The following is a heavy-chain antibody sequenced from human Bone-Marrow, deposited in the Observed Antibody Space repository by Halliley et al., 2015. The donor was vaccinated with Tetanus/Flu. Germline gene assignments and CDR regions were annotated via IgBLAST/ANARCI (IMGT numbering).Heavy chain of an antibody. CDR3: TRDKEIVVVATAGHYGFDV. Sequence: SLRLSCAASGFIFDDYEMSWVRQAPGKGLEWVASISVTRLGHTFYADSVKGRFTISRDNDNQSVSLQMNHLRGDDTAVYYCTRDKEIVVVATAGHYGFDVWGHGTTVIVS. D-gene: IGHD2-15*01. J-gene: IGHJ6*02. CDR1: GFIFDDYE. V-gene: IGHV3-48*03. CDR2: ISVTRLGHT.